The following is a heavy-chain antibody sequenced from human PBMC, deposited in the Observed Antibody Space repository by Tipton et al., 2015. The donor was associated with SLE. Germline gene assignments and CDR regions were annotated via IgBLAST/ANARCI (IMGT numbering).Heavy chain of an antibody. CDR2: MSYSGST. CDR3: ARTPGGVQGQIGWYFDL. V-gene: IGHV4-31*03. J-gene: IGHJ2*01. D-gene: IGHD3-10*01. CDR1: GGSISSDDCY. Sequence: TLSLTCTVSGGSISSDDCYWTWIRQHPGKGLEWIGHMSYSGSTHYNPSLRSRITISVDTSKNQFSLKLSSVTAADTAVYYCARTPGGVQGQIGWYFDLWGRGTLVTVSS.